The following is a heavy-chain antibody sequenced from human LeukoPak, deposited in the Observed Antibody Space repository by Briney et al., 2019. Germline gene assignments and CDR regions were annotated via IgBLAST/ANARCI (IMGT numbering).Heavy chain of an antibody. CDR1: GYTSTSYG. CDR2: ISAYNGNT. Sequence: ASVKVSCKASGYTSTSYGISWVRQAPGQGLEWMGWISAYNGNTNYAQTLQGRVTMTTDTSTSTAHMELGSLRSDATAVYYCARDKRVVGAATRGEDDAFDIWGQGTMVTVSS. D-gene: IGHD2-15*01. V-gene: IGHV1-18*01. J-gene: IGHJ3*02. CDR3: ARDKRVVGAATRGEDDAFDI.